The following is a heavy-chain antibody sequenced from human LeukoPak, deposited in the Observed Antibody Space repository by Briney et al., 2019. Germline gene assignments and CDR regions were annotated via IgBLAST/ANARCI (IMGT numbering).Heavy chain of an antibody. J-gene: IGHJ4*02. CDR1: GGSFSGFY. Sequence: SETLSLTRGVYGGSFSGFYWGWVRQPPGKGLGWIGEINHSGSTNYNPSLKSRVTISVDTSKNQFSLKLSSVTAADTAVYYCARSNYYDSSGLDYWGQGTLVTVSS. V-gene: IGHV4-34*01. CDR2: INHSGST. CDR3: ARSNYYDSSGLDY. D-gene: IGHD3-22*01.